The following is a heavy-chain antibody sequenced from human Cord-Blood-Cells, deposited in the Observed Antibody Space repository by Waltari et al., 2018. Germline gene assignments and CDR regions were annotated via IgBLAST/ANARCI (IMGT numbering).Heavy chain of an antibody. Sequence: QVQLEQSGAEVKKPGSSVKVSCKASGGTFSSYAISWARQAPGQGLEWMGGSIPIFGTANYAQKFQGRVTITADESTSTAYMELSSLRSEDTAVYYCARGRIAAAAHWYFDLWGRGTLVTVSS. CDR1: GGTFSSYA. V-gene: IGHV1-69*01. CDR2: SIPIFGTA. J-gene: IGHJ2*01. D-gene: IGHD6-13*01. CDR3: ARGRIAAAAHWYFDL.